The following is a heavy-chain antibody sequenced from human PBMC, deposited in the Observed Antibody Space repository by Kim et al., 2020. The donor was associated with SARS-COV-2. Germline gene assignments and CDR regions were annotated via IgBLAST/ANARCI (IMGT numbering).Heavy chain of an antibody. Sequence: GGSLRLSCAASGFTVSSNYMSWVRQAPGKGLEWVSVIYSGGSTYYADSVKGRFTISRDNSKNTLYLQMNSLRAEDTAVYYCAREGFGGGNPTYYFDYWGQGTLVTVSS. CDR2: IYSGGST. D-gene: IGHD3-10*01. J-gene: IGHJ4*02. CDR3: AREGFGGGNPTYYFDY. CDR1: GFTVSSNY. V-gene: IGHV3-53*01.